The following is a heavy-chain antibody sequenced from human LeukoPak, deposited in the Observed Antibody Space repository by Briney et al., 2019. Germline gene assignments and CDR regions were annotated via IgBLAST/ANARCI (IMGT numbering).Heavy chain of an antibody. J-gene: IGHJ4*02. CDR2: IYYSGST. CDR1: GGSISSSSYY. V-gene: IGHV4-39*01. Sequence: SETLSLTRTVSGGSISSSSYYWGWIRQPPGKGLEWIGSIYYSGSTYYNPSLKSRVTISVDTSKNQFSLKLSSVTAADTAVYYCARHVHWSGSDYWGQGTLVTVSS. CDR3: ARHVHWSGSDY. D-gene: IGHD3-3*01.